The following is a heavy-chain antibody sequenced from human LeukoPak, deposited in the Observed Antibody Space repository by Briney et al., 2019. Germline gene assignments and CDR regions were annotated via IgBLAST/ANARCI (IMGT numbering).Heavy chain of an antibody. Sequence: SETLSLTCTVSGGSISSYYWSWIRQPPGKGLEWIGYIYYSGSTNYNPSLKSRVTISVDTSENQFSLKLSSVTAADTAVYYCARGRGATRDDAFDIWGQGTMVTVSS. J-gene: IGHJ3*02. D-gene: IGHD1-26*01. V-gene: IGHV4-59*01. CDR2: IYYSGST. CDR1: GGSISSYY. CDR3: ARGRGATRDDAFDI.